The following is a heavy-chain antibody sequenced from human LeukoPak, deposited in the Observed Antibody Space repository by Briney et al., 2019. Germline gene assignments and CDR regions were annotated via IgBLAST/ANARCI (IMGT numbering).Heavy chain of an antibody. CDR3: ARDGGAVDY. Sequence: PSETLSLTCTVSGGSISSYYWSWIRQPPGKGLEWIGYIYYSGSTNYNPSLKSRVTISVDTSKNQFSLKLSSMTAADTAVYYCARDGGAVDYWGQGTLVTVSS. CDR2: IYYSGST. D-gene: IGHD3-16*01. V-gene: IGHV4-59*01. J-gene: IGHJ4*02. CDR1: GGSISSYY.